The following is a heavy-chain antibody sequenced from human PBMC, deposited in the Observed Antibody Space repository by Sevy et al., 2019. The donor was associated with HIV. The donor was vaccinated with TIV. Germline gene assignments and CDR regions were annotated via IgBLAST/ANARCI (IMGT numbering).Heavy chain of an antibody. CDR2: LSFGCGEI. D-gene: IGHD2-8*01. CDR1: GFTFSKYS. CDR3: AREGCTKPHDY. Sequence: GGFLRLSCAASGFTFSKYSMSWVRQPPGKGLEWVSTLSFGCGEINYADSVKGRFTISRDNSKISVYLQMNNLRPEDTAVYYCAREGCTKPHDYWGQGTLVTVSS. J-gene: IGHJ4*02. V-gene: IGHV3-23*01.